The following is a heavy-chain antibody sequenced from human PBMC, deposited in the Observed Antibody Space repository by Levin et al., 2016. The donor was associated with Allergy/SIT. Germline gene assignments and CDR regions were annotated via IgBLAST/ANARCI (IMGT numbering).Heavy chain of an antibody. CDR1: GYTFTNYD. V-gene: IGHV1-8*01. CDR3: ARGLWGFCNIGGCYPLAS. D-gene: IGHD2-2*01. Sequence: ASVKVSCKASGYTFTNYDINWVRQAPGQGLEWIGWMNPDSGNSDSAHQFQGRVAMTRDTSINSAYLELSSLKSEDTAVYYCARGLWGFCNIGGCYPLASWGQGTLVTVSS. J-gene: IGHJ5*02. CDR2: MNPDSGNS.